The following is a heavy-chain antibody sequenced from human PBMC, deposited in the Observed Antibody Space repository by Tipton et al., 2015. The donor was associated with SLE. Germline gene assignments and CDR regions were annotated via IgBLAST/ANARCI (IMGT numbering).Heavy chain of an antibody. Sequence: QSGAEVKKPGSSVKVSCKASGGIFSSYAISWVRQAPGQGLEWMGGIIPIFGTANYAQKFQGRVTIITDESTSTAYMELSSLRSEDTAVYYCARGSCSGASCYFDYWGQGTLVTVSS. V-gene: IGHV1-69*05. CDR2: IIPIFGTA. CDR1: GGIFSSYA. D-gene: IGHD2-15*01. J-gene: IGHJ4*02. CDR3: ARGSCSGASCYFDY.